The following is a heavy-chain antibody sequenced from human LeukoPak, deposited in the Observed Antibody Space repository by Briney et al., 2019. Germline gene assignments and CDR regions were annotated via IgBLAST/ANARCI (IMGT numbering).Heavy chain of an antibody. J-gene: IGHJ3*02. D-gene: IGHD6-13*01. Sequence: SETLSLTCTVSGGSISSGDYYWSWIRQPPGKGLEWIGYIYYSGSTYYNPSLKSRVTISVDTSKNQFSLKLSSVTAADTAVYYCARAAAGMAFDIWGQGTMVTVSS. CDR3: ARAAAGMAFDI. CDR2: IYYSGST. V-gene: IGHV4-30-4*02. CDR1: GGSISSGDYY.